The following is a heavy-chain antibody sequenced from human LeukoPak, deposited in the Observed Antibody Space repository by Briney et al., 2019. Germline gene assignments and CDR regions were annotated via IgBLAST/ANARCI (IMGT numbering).Heavy chain of an antibody. D-gene: IGHD4-17*01. J-gene: IGHJ6*03. CDR2: INHSGST. CDR1: GGSFSGYY. CDR3: ARSTVTIYYYYMDV. V-gene: IGHV4-34*01. Sequence: PSETLSLTCAVYGGSFSGYYWSWIRQPPGKGLEWIGEINHSGSTNYNPSLKSRVTISVDTSKNQFSLKLSSVTAADTAVYYCARSTVTIYYYYMDVWGKGTTVTVSS.